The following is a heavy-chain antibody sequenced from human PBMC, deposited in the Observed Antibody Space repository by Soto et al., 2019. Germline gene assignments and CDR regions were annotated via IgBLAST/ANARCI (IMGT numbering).Heavy chain of an antibody. CDR2: IYYSGST. Sequence: SETLSLTCTVSGGSISSGGYYWSWIRQHPGKGLEWIGYIYYSGSTYYNPSLKSRVTISVDTSKNQFSLKLSSVTAADTAVYYCSRSQGTAIEYNWFDPWGEGTRVSVSS. J-gene: IGHJ5*02. V-gene: IGHV4-31*03. D-gene: IGHD5-18*01. CDR1: GGSISSGGYY. CDR3: SRSQGTAIEYNWFDP.